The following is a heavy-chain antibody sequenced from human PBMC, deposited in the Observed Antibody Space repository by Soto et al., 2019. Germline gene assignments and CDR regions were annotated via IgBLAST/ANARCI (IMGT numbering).Heavy chain of an antibody. J-gene: IGHJ6*03. CDR3: ASSRGSGSYTDYYYYYMDV. D-gene: IGHD3-10*01. V-gene: IGHV4-59*01. CDR2: IYYSGST. CDR1: GGSISSYY. Sequence: SETLSLTCTVSGGSISSYYWSWIRQPPGKGLEWIGYIYYSGSTNYNPSLKSRVTISVDTSKNQFSLKLSSVTAADTAVYYCASSRGSGSYTDYYYYYMDVWGKGTTVTVSS.